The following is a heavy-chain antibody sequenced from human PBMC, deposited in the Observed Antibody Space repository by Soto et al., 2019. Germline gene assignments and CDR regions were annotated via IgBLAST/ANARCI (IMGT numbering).Heavy chain of an antibody. D-gene: IGHD2-15*01. J-gene: IGHJ3*01. Sequence: SETLSLTCTVSGASISSNYWSWIRQPPGRGLGWIGYLYYIGSTDSNPSLKSRVNISIDTSKNQVSLSLTSVTAADTAVYYCARDLEGYCSGLQCYTARGAFDVWGQGTMVTVSS. V-gene: IGHV4-59*01. CDR1: GASISSNY. CDR2: LYYIGST. CDR3: ARDLEGYCSGLQCYTARGAFDV.